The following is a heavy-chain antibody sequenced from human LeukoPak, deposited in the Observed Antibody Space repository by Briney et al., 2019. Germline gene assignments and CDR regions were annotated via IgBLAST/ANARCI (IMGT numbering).Heavy chain of an antibody. Sequence: GGSLRLSCAVSGFTFDDYAMHWVRQVPGKGPEWVSGISWNSDTIGYGDSVKGRFTISRDNAKNSLYLQMNSLRAEDTAVYYCARAVWESSGYYYDYWGQGTLVTDSS. CDR3: ARAVWESSGYYYDY. J-gene: IGHJ4*02. V-gene: IGHV3-9*01. CDR1: GFTFDDYA. CDR2: ISWNSDTI. D-gene: IGHD3-22*01.